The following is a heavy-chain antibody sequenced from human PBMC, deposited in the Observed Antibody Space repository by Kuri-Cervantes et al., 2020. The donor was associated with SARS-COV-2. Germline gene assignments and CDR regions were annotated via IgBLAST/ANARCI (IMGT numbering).Heavy chain of an antibody. CDR1: GFTFGSFA. J-gene: IGHJ4*02. D-gene: IGHD2-2*01. V-gene: IGHV3-23*01. CDR3: AKWEYQLLWPFDY. CDR2: IGGSGGNP. Sequence: GGSLRLSCAASGFTFGSFAMSWVRHSPGKGLEWVSSIGGSGGNPTYVASVKGRFTISRANSNNTLYLEMKDLKVDDTAVYYCAKWEYQLLWPFDYWGQGTLVTVSS.